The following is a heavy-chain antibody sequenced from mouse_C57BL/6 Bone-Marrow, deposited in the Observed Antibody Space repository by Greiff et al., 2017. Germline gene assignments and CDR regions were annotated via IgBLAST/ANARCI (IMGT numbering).Heavy chain of an antibody. CDR1: GYTFTSSW. D-gene: IGHD2-4*01. J-gene: IGHJ3*01. Sequence: QAQLQQPGTELVKPGASVKLSCKASGYTFTSSWMHWVKQRPGQGLEWIGNINPSNGGTNYNEKFKSKATLPVDKSSSTPYMQLSSLTSEDSAVYYCARRTYYDYGWFAYWGQGTLVTVSA. CDR2: INPSNGGT. CDR3: ARRTYYDYGWFAY. V-gene: IGHV1-53*01.